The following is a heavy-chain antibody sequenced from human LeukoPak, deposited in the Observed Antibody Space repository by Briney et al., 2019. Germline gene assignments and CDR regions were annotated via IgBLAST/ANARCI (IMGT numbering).Heavy chain of an antibody. CDR3: ARAYRSELDLDY. V-gene: IGHV4-59*01. CDR2: IYYSGST. Sequence: SETLSLTCTVSGGSISSYYWSWIRQPPGKGLEWIGYIYYSGSTNYNPSLKSRVTISVDTSKNQFSLKLSSVTAADTAVYYCARAYRSELDLDYWGQGTLVTVSS. J-gene: IGHJ4*02. D-gene: IGHD3-10*01. CDR1: GGSISSYY.